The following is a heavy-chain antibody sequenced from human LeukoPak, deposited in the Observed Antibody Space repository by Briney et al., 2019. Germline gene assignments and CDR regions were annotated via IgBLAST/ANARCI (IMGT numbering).Heavy chain of an antibody. Sequence: ASVKVSCKASGYTFTSYYMHWVRQAPGQGLEWMGIINPSGGSTSYAQKFQGRVTMTRDTSTSTVYMELSSLRSEDTAVYYCARNSGYYYTLDAFDIWGKGTTVTVSS. CDR2: INPSGGST. V-gene: IGHV1-46*01. CDR3: ARNSGYYYTLDAFDI. J-gene: IGHJ3*02. D-gene: IGHD3-22*01. CDR1: GYTFTSYY.